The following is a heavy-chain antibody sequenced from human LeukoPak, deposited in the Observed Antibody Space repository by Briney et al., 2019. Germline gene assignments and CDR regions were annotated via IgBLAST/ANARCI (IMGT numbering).Heavy chain of an antibody. CDR1: GGSFSGYY. J-gene: IGHJ4*02. V-gene: IGHV4-34*01. CDR3: AGTVTTAVRFDY. Sequence: KPSETLSLTCAVYGGSFSGYYWSWIRQPPGKGLEWIGEINHSGSTNYNPSLKSRVTISVDTSKNQFSLKLSSVTAADTAVYYCAGTVTTAVRFDYWGQGTLVTVSS. D-gene: IGHD4-17*01. CDR2: INHSGST.